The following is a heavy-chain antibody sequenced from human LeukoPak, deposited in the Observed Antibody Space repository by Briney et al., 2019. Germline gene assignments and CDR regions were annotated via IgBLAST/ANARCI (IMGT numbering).Heavy chain of an antibody. V-gene: IGHV1-18*01. CDR3: ASTMTTVTTSSYYYMDV. J-gene: IGHJ6*03. Sequence: ASVTVSFMSSVYTFTSYGISWVRQARGQGGEWMGWISAYNGNTNYAQKLQGSVTMTTDTSTSTAYMELRSLRSDDTAVYYCASTMTTVTTSSYYYMDVWGKGTTVTVSS. CDR1: VYTFTSYG. CDR2: ISAYNGNT. D-gene: IGHD4-17*01.